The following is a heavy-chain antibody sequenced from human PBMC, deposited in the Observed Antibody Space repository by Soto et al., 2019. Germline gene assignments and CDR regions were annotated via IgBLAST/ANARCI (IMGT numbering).Heavy chain of an antibody. CDR1: GFTFSSYS. CDR2: ISSSSSTI. Sequence: PGGSLRLSCAASGFTFSSYSMNWVRQAPGKGLEWVSYISSSSSTIYYADSVKGRFTISRDNAKNSLYLQMNSLRAEDTAVYYCARGPRYSGYDFYFNRATDYWGQGTLVTVSS. V-gene: IGHV3-48*01. CDR3: ARGPRYSGYDFYFNRATDY. J-gene: IGHJ4*02. D-gene: IGHD5-12*01.